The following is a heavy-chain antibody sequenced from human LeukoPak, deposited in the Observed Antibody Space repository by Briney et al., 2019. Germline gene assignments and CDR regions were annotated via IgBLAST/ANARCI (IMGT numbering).Heavy chain of an antibody. CDR2: ISSSSSYI. J-gene: IGHJ6*04. Sequence: GGSLRLSCAASGFTFSSYSMNWVRQAPGRGLEWVSSISSSSSYIYYADSVKGRFTISRDNAKNSLYLQMNSLRAEDTAVYYCARQYYYGSGSYLVAYGMDVWGKGTTVTVSS. D-gene: IGHD3-10*01. CDR3: ARQYYYGSGSYLVAYGMDV. V-gene: IGHV3-21*01. CDR1: GFTFSSYS.